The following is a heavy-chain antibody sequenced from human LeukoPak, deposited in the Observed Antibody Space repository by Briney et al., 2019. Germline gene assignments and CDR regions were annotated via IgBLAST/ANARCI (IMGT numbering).Heavy chain of an antibody. J-gene: IGHJ4*02. V-gene: IGHV3-23*01. CDR3: AKFVVPYYYDSSGSHFDY. CDR1: GFTFSSYA. D-gene: IGHD3-22*01. Sequence: GGSLRLSCAASGFTFSSYAMSWVRQAPGKGLEWVSAISGSGGSTYYADSVKGRLTISRDNSKNTLYLQMNSLRAEDTAVYYCAKFVVPYYYDSSGSHFDYWGQGTLVTVSS. CDR2: ISGSGGST.